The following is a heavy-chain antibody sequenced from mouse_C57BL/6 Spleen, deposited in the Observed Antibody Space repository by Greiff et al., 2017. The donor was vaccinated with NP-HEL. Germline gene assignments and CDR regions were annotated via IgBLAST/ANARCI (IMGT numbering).Heavy chain of an antibody. D-gene: IGHD2-4*01. CDR3: ASYYDYDGDYAMDY. V-gene: IGHV2-2*01. Sequence: VQLQESGPGLVQPSQSLSITCTVSGFSLTSYGVHWVRQSPGKGLEWLGVIWSGGSTDYNAAFISRLSISKDNSKSQVFFKMNSLQADDTAIYYCASYYDYDGDYAMDYWGQGTSVTVSS. J-gene: IGHJ4*01. CDR2: IWSGGST. CDR1: GFSLTSYG.